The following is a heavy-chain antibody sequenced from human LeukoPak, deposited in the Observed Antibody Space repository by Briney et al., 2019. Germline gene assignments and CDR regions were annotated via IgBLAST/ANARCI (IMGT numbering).Heavy chain of an antibody. CDR2: IWYDGSNK. Sequence: GRSLRLSCAAPGITFSSFGMHWVRQAPGKGLEWVAFIWYDGSNKYYADSVKGRFTISRDNSKNTVYLQMNSLRGEDTAVYYCARVGDMEAFDIWGQGTRVTVSS. CDR1: GITFSSFG. D-gene: IGHD3-16*01. CDR3: ARVGDMEAFDI. V-gene: IGHV3-33*01. J-gene: IGHJ3*02.